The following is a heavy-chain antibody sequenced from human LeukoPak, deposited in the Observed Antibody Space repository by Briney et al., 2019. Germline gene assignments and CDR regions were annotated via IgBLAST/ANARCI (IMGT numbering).Heavy chain of an antibody. J-gene: IGHJ4*02. CDR3: ARATQWLAFQN. D-gene: IGHD6-19*01. Sequence: SETLSLTCGVSGASITSYFWSWMRQTPGKGLEWIGNIYNSATTNYNPSPKSQVTISLDTSRNQFSLKLSSVTAADTAVYYCARATQWLAFQNWGPGTLVTVSS. CDR2: IYNSATT. V-gene: IGHV4-59*01. CDR1: GASITSYF.